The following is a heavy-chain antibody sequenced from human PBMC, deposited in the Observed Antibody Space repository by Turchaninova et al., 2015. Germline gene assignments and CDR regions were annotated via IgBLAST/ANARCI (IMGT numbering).Heavy chain of an antibody. J-gene: IGHJ4*02. CDR2: ISSSSGYI. CDR1: GFAFSSYN. V-gene: IGHV3-21*01. Sequence: EVQLVESGGGLVKPGGSLRLSCAASGFAFSSYNMNWVRQAPGKGLEWGSSISSSSGYIYYADSVTGLFTISRDNAKNSLYLQMSSLRAEDTAVYYCAREPPLSMTTVYNYWGQGTLVTVSS. CDR3: AREPPLSMTTVYNY. D-gene: IGHD4-11*01.